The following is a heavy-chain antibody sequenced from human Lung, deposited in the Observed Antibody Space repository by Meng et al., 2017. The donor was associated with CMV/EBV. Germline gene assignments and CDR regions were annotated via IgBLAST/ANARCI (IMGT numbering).Heavy chain of an antibody. Sequence: GSXRLSCAASGFRFSSYWMHWVRQAPGKGLVWVSRLNSDGSGTSSADSVKGRFTISRDNAKNTVYLQMNNLRAEDTAIYYCARDDGSYGSLNGMDVWGRGXTVTVSS. CDR3: ARDDGSYGSLNGMDV. CDR1: GFRFSSYW. D-gene: IGHD5-18*01. J-gene: IGHJ6*02. V-gene: IGHV3-74*01. CDR2: LNSDGSGT.